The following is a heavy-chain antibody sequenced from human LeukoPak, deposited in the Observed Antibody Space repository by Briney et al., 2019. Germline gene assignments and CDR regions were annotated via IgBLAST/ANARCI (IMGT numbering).Heavy chain of an antibody. CDR1: GFIPSSYW. CDR2: IKQGGSEK. V-gene: IGHV3-7*01. Sequence: QPGGSLRVSCAAPGFIPSSYWMRWVRQAPGEGLGCVANIKQGGSEKYYVDSVKGRFTISRDSAKNSLYLQMNSLRAEDTAVYYCARDHLAPYFASYSSSSGTFDYWGQGTLVTVSS. J-gene: IGHJ4*02. D-gene: IGHD6-6*01. CDR3: ARDHLAPYFASYSSSSGTFDY.